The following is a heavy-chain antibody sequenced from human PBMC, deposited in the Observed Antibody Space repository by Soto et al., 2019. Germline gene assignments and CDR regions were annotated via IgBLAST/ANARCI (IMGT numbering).Heavy chain of an antibody. CDR1: GFTFSSYA. D-gene: IGHD3-3*01. Sequence: GESLKISCAASGFTFSSYAMSWVRQAPGKGLEWVSAISGSGGSTYYADSVKGRFTISRDNSKNTLYLQMNSLRAEDTAVYYCAKDSTYYDFWSGSVAGMDVWGQGTTVTVSS. J-gene: IGHJ6*02. V-gene: IGHV3-23*01. CDR3: AKDSTYYDFWSGSVAGMDV. CDR2: ISGSGGST.